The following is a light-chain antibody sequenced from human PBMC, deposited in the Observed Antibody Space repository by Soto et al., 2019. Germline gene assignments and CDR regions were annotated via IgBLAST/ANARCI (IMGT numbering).Light chain of an antibody. J-gene: IGKJ1*01. CDR3: HQYGTSPRT. V-gene: IGKV3-20*01. Sequence: EIVLTQSPVTLSLSPGERATLSCRASPSLRSGDLACYQQIPGQAPGLLIYGASSRATGIPDGFSGSGSGTDFNLTVSRLAPEDFAVYYCHQYGTSPRTFGQGTKVDIK. CDR2: GAS. CDR1: PSLRSGD.